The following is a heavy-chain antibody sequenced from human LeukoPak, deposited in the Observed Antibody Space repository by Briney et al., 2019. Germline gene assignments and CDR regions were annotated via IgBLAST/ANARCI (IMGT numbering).Heavy chain of an antibody. V-gene: IGHV1-8*01. J-gene: IGHJ3*02. CDR3: ARGLTRVLGYCSSTSCYPGDAFDI. D-gene: IGHD2-2*01. CDR2: MSTNSGNT. Sequence: GASVKVSCKASGYTFTNYDIDWVRQAPGQGLEWMGWMSTNSGNTGYAQSFQGRVTMTRDTSITTAYMELSSLRSEDTAVYYCARGLTRVLGYCSSTSCYPGDAFDIWGQGTMVTVSS. CDR1: GYTFTNYD.